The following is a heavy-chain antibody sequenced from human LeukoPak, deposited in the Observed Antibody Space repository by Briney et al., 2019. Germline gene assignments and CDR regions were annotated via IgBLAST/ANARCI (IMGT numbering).Heavy chain of an antibody. CDR3: ARDDYGGNVGYYYYGMDV. CDR1: GGSISSGDYY. CDR2: IYYSGST. Sequence: SQTLSLTCTVSGGSISSGDYYWSWIRQPPGKGLEWIGYIYYSGSTYYNPSLKSRVTISVDTSKNQFSLKLSSVIPADTAVYYCARDDYGGNVGYYYYGMDVWGQGTTVTVSS. V-gene: IGHV4-30-4*01. D-gene: IGHD4-23*01. J-gene: IGHJ6*02.